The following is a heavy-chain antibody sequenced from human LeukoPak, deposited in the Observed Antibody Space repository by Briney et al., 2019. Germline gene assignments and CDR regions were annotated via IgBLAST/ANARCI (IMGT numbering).Heavy chain of an antibody. CDR1: GGSISSSSYY. V-gene: IGHV4-39*01. J-gene: IGHJ4*02. D-gene: IGHD6-13*01. CDR3: ARQSIAAAGYFDY. Sequence: SETLSLTCTVSGGSISSSSYYWGWIRQPPGKGLEWIGSVYYSGSTYYNPSLKSRVTISVDTSKNQFSLKLSSVTAADTAVYYCARQSIAAAGYFDYWGQGTLVTVSS. CDR2: VYYSGST.